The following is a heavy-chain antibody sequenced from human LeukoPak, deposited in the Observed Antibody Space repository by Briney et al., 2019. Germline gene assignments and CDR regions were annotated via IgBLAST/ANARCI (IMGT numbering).Heavy chain of an antibody. CDR2: IYTSGST. Sequence: SVTLSLTCTVSGGSISSYYWSWIRQPAGKGLEWIGRIYTSGSTNYNPSLKSRVTMSVDTSKNQFSLKLSSVTAADTAVYYCARASIFIVVAGTFYYYYTDVWGKGTMITVSS. V-gene: IGHV4-4*07. J-gene: IGHJ6*03. CDR1: GGSISSYY. D-gene: IGHD6-19*01. CDR3: ARASIFIVVAGTFYYYYTDV.